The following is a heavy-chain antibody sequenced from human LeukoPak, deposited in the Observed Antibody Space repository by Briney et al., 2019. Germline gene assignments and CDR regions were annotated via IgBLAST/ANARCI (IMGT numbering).Heavy chain of an antibody. CDR1: GFTFSSYG. CDR3: ARSRFKPPPGDYYFYYMDV. Sequence: PGGSLRLSCAASGFTFSSYGMNWVRQAPGKGLEWVSSFSSSSNYIYYADSVKGRFTISRDNAKNSLFLQMNSLRAEDTAVYYCARSRFKPPPGDYYFYYMDVWGKGTTVTVSS. CDR2: FSSSSNYI. V-gene: IGHV3-21*01. J-gene: IGHJ6*03. D-gene: IGHD1-14*01.